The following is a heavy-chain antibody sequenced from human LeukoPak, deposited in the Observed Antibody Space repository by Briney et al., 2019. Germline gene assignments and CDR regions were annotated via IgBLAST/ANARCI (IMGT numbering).Heavy chain of an antibody. D-gene: IGHD3-22*01. V-gene: IGHV1-24*01. CDR1: GYTLTELS. J-gene: IGHJ3*02. Sequence: ASVKVSCKVSGYTLTELSMHWVRQAPGKGLEWMGGFDPEDGETIYAQKFQGRVTITADKSTSTAYMELSSLRSEDTAVYYCAMGEAGYYPGGAFDIWGQGTMVTVSS. CDR3: AMGEAGYYPGGAFDI. CDR2: FDPEDGET.